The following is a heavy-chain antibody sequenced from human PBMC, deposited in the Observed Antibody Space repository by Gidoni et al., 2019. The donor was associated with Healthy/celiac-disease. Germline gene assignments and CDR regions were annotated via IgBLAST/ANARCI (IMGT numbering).Heavy chain of an antibody. V-gene: IGHV4-31*03. CDR3: ARDRIRHRGVVNNWYFDL. CDR2: IYYSGST. D-gene: IGHD2-15*01. J-gene: IGHJ2*01. CDR1: GGSISSGGSY. Sequence: QVQLQESGPGLVKPSQTLSLTCTVSGGSISSGGSYWSWLRQHPGKGLEWIGYIYYSGSTYYNPSLKSRVTISVDTSKNQFSLKLSSVTAADTAVYYCARDRIRHRGVVNNWYFDLWGRGYLVTVSS.